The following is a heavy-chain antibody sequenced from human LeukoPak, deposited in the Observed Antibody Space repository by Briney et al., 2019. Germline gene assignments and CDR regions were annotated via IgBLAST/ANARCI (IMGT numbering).Heavy chain of an antibody. V-gene: IGHV3-48*04. D-gene: IGHD5-24*01. Sequence: GGSLRLSCAASGFTFNKYSMSWVRQAPGKGLEWITYIDGSSANIYYADSVKGRFTTSRDNAKNSVYLHMNSMRAEDTAVYYCATYGRDGYKGFYWGQGTLVAVSS. CDR1: GFTFNKYS. CDR2: IDGSSANI. J-gene: IGHJ4*02. CDR3: ATYGRDGYKGFY.